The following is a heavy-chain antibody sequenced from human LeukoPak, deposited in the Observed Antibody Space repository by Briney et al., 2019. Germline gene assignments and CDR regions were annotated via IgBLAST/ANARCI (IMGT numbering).Heavy chain of an antibody. CDR2: INHSGST. CDR3: ARVVTMVRGVMVYFDY. J-gene: IGHJ4*02. D-gene: IGHD3-10*01. Sequence: PSGTLSLTCAVCGGSFSGYYWSWIRQPRGKGLEWIGEINHSGSTNYNPSLKSRVTISVDTSKNQFSLKLSSVTAADTAVYYCARVVTMVRGVMVYFDYWGQGTLVTVSS. CDR1: GGSFSGYY. V-gene: IGHV4-34*01.